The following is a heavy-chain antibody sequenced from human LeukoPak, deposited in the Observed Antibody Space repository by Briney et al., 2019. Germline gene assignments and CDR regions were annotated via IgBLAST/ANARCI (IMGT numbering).Heavy chain of an antibody. CDR1: GYTFTSYD. Sequence: GSVKVSRKASGYTFTSYDINWVRQATGQGGEWMGWMNPNSGNTGYAQKFQGRVTMTRNTSISTAYMELSSLRSEDAAVYYCARGHYYDSSGYPTPEFHYWGQGTLVTVSS. V-gene: IGHV1-8*01. D-gene: IGHD3-22*01. CDR2: MNPNSGNT. CDR3: ARGHYYDSSGYPTPEFHY. J-gene: IGHJ4*02.